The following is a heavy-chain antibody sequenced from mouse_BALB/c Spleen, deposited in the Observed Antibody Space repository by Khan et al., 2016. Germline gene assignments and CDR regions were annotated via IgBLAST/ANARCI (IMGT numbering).Heavy chain of an antibody. D-gene: IGHD2-14*01. CDR1: GFAFSSYW. J-gene: IGHJ3*01. Sequence: VQLQESGAELVRPGSSVKISCKASGFAFSSYWMNWVKQRPGQGLEWIGQIYPGDGDTNYTGKFKGKATLTADKSSSTAYMQLSSLTSEDSAVYFWERGTPFANWGQGTLVTVSA. CDR2: IYPGDGDT. V-gene: IGHV1-80*01. CDR3: ERGTPFAN.